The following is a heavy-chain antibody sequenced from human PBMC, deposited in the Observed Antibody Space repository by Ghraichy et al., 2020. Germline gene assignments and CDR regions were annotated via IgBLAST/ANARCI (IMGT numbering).Heavy chain of an antibody. J-gene: IGHJ4*02. CDR1: GFTFGDYT. CDR2: IRSKSYGGTT. Sequence: GGSLRLSCTTSGFTFGDYTMSWFRQAPGKGLEWVTRIRSKSYGGTTEYAAPVKGRFTISRDDFKSLLYLQMNSLKTEDTAIYYCTRKMLGIAVAGPADHWRQGTLLTVSS. V-gene: IGHV3-49*03. CDR3: TRKMLGIAVAGPADH. D-gene: IGHD6-19*01.